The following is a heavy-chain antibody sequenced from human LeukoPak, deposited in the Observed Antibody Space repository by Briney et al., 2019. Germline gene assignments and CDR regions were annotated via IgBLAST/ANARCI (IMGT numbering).Heavy chain of an antibody. V-gene: IGHV3-30*18. Sequence: PGGSLRLSCAASGFTFSNYGMHWVRQAPGKGLEWVAVISYDGSNKYYADSVKGRITISIDNSKNTLYLQMNSLRAEDTAVYYCAKGHYMDVWGKGTTVTVSS. CDR2: ISYDGSNK. CDR1: GFTFSNYG. CDR3: AKGHYMDV. J-gene: IGHJ6*03.